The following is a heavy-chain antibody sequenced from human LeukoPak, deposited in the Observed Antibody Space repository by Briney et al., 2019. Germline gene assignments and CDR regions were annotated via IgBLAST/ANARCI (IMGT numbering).Heavy chain of an antibody. V-gene: IGHV4-34*01. J-gene: IGHJ5*02. CDR3: ASGGFSNWLDP. Sequence: SETLSLTCAVYGGSFSGYHWGWIRQPPGKGLEWIGEINHSGRTSYNPSLKSRVTISVDTSKNQFSLKLSSVTAADTAVYYCASGGFSNWLDPWGQGTLVTVSS. CDR2: INHSGRT. CDR1: GGSFSGYH.